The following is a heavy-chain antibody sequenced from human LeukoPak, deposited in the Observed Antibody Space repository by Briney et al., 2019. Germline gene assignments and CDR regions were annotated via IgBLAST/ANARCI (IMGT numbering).Heavy chain of an antibody. CDR1: GYTFTSYG. V-gene: IGHV1-18*01. J-gene: IGHJ4*02. CDR2: ISAYNGNT. D-gene: IGHD4-23*01. Sequence: ASVKVSCKASGYTFTSYGISWVRQAPGQGLEWMGRISAYNGNTNYAQKLQGRVTMTTDTSTSTAYMELRSLRSDDTAVYYCVLSTVVTRRFDYWGQGTLVTVSS. CDR3: VLSTVVTRRFDY.